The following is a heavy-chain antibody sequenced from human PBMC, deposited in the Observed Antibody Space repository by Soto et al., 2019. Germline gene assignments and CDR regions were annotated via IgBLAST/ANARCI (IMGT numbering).Heavy chain of an antibody. V-gene: IGHV1-69*01. CDR1: GGTFSSYA. CDR2: IIPIFGTA. J-gene: IGHJ6*02. D-gene: IGHD3-16*01. Sequence: QVQLVQSGAEVKKPGSSVKVSCKASGGTFSSYAISWVRQAPGQGLEWMGGIIPIFGTANYAQKFQGRVTIPADESTSTAYRERSSLRSEDRAVYYCAGPLGTTFWYYYGMDVGGQGTTVTVPS. CDR3: AGPLGTTFWYYYGMDV.